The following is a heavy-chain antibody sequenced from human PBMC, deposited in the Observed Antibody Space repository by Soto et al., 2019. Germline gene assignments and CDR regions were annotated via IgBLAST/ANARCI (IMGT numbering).Heavy chain of an antibody. CDR3: VRTTTYYLFDY. CDR2: IHPGDSET. J-gene: IGHJ4*02. Sequence: PGESLKISCKGSGYSFTNYWIGWVRQMPGKGLECMGIIHPGDSETRYSPSFQGQVTISADKSTNTAYLQWSVLKASDTALYYCVRTTTYYLFDYWGQGTRVTVSS. D-gene: IGHD3-10*01. V-gene: IGHV5-51*01. CDR1: GYSFTNYW.